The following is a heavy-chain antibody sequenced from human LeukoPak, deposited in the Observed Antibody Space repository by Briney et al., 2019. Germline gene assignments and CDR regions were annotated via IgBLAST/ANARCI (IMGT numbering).Heavy chain of an antibody. CDR1: GGSTSSYY. CDR3: ARHYYYSYYYMDV. Sequence: PSETLSLTCTVSGGSTSSYYWSWIRQPPGKGLEWIGYIYYSGSTNYNPSLKSRVTISGDTTKNQFSLKLSSVTAADTAVYYCARHYYYSYYYMDVWGKGTTVTVSS. J-gene: IGHJ6*03. CDR2: IYYSGST. V-gene: IGHV4-59*08.